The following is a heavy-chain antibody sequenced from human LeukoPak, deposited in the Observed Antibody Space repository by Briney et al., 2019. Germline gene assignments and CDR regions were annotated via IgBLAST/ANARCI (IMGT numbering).Heavy chain of an antibody. CDR1: GGSFSGYY. CDR2: INHSGST. CDR3: ARGGKRRSSYKDAFDI. V-gene: IGHV4-34*01. J-gene: IGHJ3*02. Sequence: SETLSLTCAVYGGSFSGYYWSWIRQPPGKGLEWIGEINHSGSTNYNPSLKSRVTISVDTSKNQFSLKLSSVTAADTAVYYCARGGKRRSSYKDAFDIWGQGTMVTVSS. D-gene: IGHD3-10*01.